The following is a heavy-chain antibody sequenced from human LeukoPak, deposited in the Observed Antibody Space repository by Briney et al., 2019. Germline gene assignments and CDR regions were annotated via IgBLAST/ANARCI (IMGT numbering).Heavy chain of an antibody. V-gene: IGHV1-8*03. CDR3: ARGRKLGAARYFDY. Sequence: ASVKVSCKASVYTFTSYDITWVRQATGHGLEWMGWMNPNSGNTGYAQKFQGRVTSTRKTSISTAYMELSSLRSEDTAVYYCARGRKLGAARYFDYWGQGTLVTVSS. CDR2: MNPNSGNT. CDR1: VYTFTSYD. J-gene: IGHJ4*02. D-gene: IGHD6-6*01.